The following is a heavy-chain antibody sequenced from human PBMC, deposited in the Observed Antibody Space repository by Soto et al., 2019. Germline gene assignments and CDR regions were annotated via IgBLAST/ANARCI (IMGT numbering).Heavy chain of an antibody. CDR2: INHSGST. Sequence: LSLTCAVYGGSFSGYYWSWIRQPPGKGLEWIGEINHSGSTNYNPSLKSRVTISVDTSKNQFSLKLSSVTAADTAVFYCARESKWNDEYYFDYWGQGTLVTVSS. J-gene: IGHJ4*02. V-gene: IGHV4-34*01. D-gene: IGHD1-1*01. CDR3: ARESKWNDEYYFDY. CDR1: GGSFSGYY.